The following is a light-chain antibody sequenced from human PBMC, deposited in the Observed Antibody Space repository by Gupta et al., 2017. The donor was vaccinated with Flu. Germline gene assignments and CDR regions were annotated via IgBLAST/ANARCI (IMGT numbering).Light chain of an antibody. CDR1: QDIGRF. CDR3: QHRSNWPPRIT. V-gene: IGKV3-11*01. CDR2: YSS. J-gene: IGKJ3*01. Sequence: EIELTQSPATLSLSLGEVATIRCRARQDIGRFLAWYQQRPGQAPRLLIAYSSTQATGLPARLSGSGSGSDLTLSLDSIEAEDFAVYYCQHRSNWPPRITFGPGTTVDIK.